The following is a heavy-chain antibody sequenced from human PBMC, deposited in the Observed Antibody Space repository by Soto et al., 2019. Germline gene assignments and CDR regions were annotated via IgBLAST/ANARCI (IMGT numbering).Heavy chain of an antibody. CDR2: MNPNSGNT. V-gene: IGHV1-8*01. D-gene: IGHD2-15*01. Sequence: AAVKVSCKASGYTFTSYDITWVRQATGQGLEWMGWMNPNSGNTGYAQKFQGRVTMTRNTSISTAYMELSSLRSEDTAVYYCARVRFRYCSGGSCYPLNWFDPWGQGTLVTVSS. CDR3: ARVRFRYCSGGSCYPLNWFDP. J-gene: IGHJ5*02. CDR1: GYTFTSYD.